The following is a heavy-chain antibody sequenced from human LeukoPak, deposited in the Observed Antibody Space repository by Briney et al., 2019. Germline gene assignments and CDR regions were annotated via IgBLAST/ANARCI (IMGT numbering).Heavy chain of an antibody. V-gene: IGHV1-18*04. CDR1: GYTFTSYY. D-gene: IGHD2-15*01. CDR3: ARDSHGGAPSGY. CDR2: ISAYNGNT. Sequence: GASVKVSCKASGYTFTSYYMHWVRQAPGQGLEWMGWISAYNGNTNYAQKLQGRVTMTTDTSTSTAYMELRSLRSDDTAVYYCARDSHGGAPSGYWGQGTLVTVSS. J-gene: IGHJ4*02.